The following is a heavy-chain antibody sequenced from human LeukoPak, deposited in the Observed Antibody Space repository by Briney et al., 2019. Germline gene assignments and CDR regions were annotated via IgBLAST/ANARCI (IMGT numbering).Heavy chain of an antibody. J-gene: IGHJ5*02. CDR2: IYTSGCT. D-gene: IGHD3-22*01. CDR1: GGSISSYY. CDR3: ARDQYYYDSSGYANLNWFDP. V-gene: IGHV4-4*07. Sequence: PSETLSLTCTVSGGSISSYYWSWIRQPAGKGLEWIGRIYTSGCTNYNPSLKSRVTMSVDTSKNQFSLKLSSVTAADTAVYYCARDQYYYDSSGYANLNWFDPWGQGTLVTVSS.